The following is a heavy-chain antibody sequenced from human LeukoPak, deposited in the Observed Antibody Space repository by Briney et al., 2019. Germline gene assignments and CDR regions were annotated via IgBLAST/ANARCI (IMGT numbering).Heavy chain of an antibody. J-gene: IGHJ6*02. D-gene: IGHD6-13*01. Sequence: GGSLRLSCVASGFTFSSYWMSWVRQAPGKRLEWVANIKHDGTQNYYVDSVKGRFTISRDNAKNSLYLQMNSLRAEEAAVYYCARLRPYSSDWYAYYGMDVWGQGTTVTVSS. CDR2: IKHDGTQN. CDR1: GFTFSSYW. V-gene: IGHV3-7*04. CDR3: ARLRPYSSDWYAYYGMDV.